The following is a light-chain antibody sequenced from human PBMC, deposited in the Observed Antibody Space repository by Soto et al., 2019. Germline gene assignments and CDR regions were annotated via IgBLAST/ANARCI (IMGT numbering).Light chain of an antibody. J-gene: IGKJ2*01. CDR3: QQRFNWPRFT. CDR2: DAS. Sequence: EIVLTQSPATLSLSPGERATLSCRASQSVSSYLAWYQQKPGQAPRLLIYDASTRATGIPARFSGGGSGTDFTLPISSLEPEDFAVYYCQQRFNWPRFTFGQGTKLEIK. CDR1: QSVSSY. V-gene: IGKV3-11*01.